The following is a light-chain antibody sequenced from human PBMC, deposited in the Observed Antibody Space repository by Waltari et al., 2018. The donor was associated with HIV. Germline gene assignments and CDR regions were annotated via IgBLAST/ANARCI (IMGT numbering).Light chain of an antibody. CDR3: QVWDSSSDDWV. CDR2: DNS. J-gene: IGLJ3*02. Sequence: SYVLTQPPSVSVAPGQTASMTCGGNNMGGKNVHWYQQKPGQAPVLVVYDNSDQPSGIPERISGSKSGNTATLTISRVEAGDEADYYCQVWDSSSDDWVFGGGTKLTVL. CDR1: NMGGKN. V-gene: IGLV3-21*02.